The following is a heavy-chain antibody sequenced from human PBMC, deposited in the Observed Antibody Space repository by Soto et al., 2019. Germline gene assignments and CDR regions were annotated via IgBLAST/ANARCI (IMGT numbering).Heavy chain of an antibody. CDR2: ISSSGSTI. J-gene: IGHJ5*02. V-gene: IGHV3-48*03. D-gene: IGHD2-21*01. Sequence: PGGSLRLSCAASRFTFSSYEMNWVRQAPGKGLEWVSYISSSGSTIYYADSVKGRFTISRDNAKNSLYLQMNSLRAEDTAVYYCAREPYEFYGALFPTWGQGTLVTVSS. CDR3: AREPYEFYGALFPT. CDR1: RFTFSSYE.